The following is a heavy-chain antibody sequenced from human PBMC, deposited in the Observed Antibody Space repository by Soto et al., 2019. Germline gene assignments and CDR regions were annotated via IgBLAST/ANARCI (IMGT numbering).Heavy chain of an antibody. J-gene: IGHJ4*02. V-gene: IGHV3-64*01. CDR1: GFTFSIYA. Sequence: PGGSLRLSCAASGFTFSIYAMHWVRQAPGKGLEYVSAISYDGTFTYYAYSVKGRFTISRDDSRNTVYLQMGSLRPEDMALYYCARGSYYSSGTIHRPYDYWGQGTLVTVS. CDR3: ARGSYYSSGTIHRPYDY. D-gene: IGHD3-10*01. CDR2: ISYDGTFT.